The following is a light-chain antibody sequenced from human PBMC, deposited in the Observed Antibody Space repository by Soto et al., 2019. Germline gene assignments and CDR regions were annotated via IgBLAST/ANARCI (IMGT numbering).Light chain of an antibody. CDR3: GSYAGSTNLYV. CDR1: SSDVGGYNY. Sequence: QSALTQPPSASGSPGQSVTISCTGTSSDVGGYNYVSWYQQHPGKAPKLMIYEVSKRPSGVPDRFSGSKSGNTASLTVSGLQAEDEADYCCGSYAGSTNLYVFGTGTKLTVL. J-gene: IGLJ1*01. CDR2: EVS. V-gene: IGLV2-8*01.